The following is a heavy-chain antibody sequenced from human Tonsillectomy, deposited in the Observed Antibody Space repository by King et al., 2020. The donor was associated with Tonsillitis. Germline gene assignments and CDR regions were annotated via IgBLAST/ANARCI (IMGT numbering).Heavy chain of an antibody. D-gene: IGHD2/OR15-2a*01. CDR1: GDSFSSYT. V-gene: IGHV1-69*01. CDR2: ITPAFRTA. Sequence: VQLVESGAEVKKPGSSVKVSCTVSGDSFSSYTINWVRQAPGQGLEWVGGITPAFRTADYAQKFQGRVTITADESTRTAYIEVTSLRSDDTAVYYCSRDMNRRPPQFEPWGQGTQVIVSS. J-gene: IGHJ5*02. CDR3: SRDMNRRPPQFEP.